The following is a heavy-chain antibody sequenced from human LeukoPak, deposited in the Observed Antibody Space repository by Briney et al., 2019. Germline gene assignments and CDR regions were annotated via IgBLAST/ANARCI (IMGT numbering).Heavy chain of an antibody. V-gene: IGHV4-59*01. CDR2: VYYTGST. J-gene: IGHJ4*02. CDR1: GGSISHSY. CDR3: ARGTTFDY. Sequence: PSETLSLTCSVSGGSISHSYWSWIRQPPGKGLEWIGYVYYTGSTSTNPSLKSRVSISIDTSKDRFSLTLTSVTAADTAIYYCARGTTFDYWGEGTLVTVSS. D-gene: IGHD1-7*01.